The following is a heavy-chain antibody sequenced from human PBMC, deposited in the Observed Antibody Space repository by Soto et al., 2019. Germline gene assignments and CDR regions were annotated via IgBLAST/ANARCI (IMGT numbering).Heavy chain of an antibody. J-gene: IGHJ4*02. CDR3: ARADGGNAPVDY. CDR1: GFTFSNYW. D-gene: IGHD2-15*01. CDR2: INSDGSST. V-gene: IGHV3-74*01. Sequence: EVQLVESGGGLVQPGGSLRLSCAASGFTFSNYWMHWVRQAPGKGLVWVSRINSDGSSTSYADSVKGRFTVSRDNAKNTVYLQMNSLRAEDTAVYYCARADGGNAPVDYWGQGILVTVSS.